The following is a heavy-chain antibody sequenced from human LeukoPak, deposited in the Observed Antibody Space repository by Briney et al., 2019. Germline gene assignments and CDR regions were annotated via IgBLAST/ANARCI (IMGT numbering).Heavy chain of an antibody. D-gene: IGHD3-10*01. CDR3: ARDCRSYYGSGSPFDP. Sequence: GGSLRLSCAASGFTFSSYGMSWVRQAPGKGLEWVSYISSSGSTIYYADSVKGRFTISRDNAKNSLYLQMNSLRAEDTAVYYCARDCRSYYGSGSPFDPWGQGTLVTVSS. CDR1: GFTFSSYG. V-gene: IGHV3-48*04. CDR2: ISSSGSTI. J-gene: IGHJ5*02.